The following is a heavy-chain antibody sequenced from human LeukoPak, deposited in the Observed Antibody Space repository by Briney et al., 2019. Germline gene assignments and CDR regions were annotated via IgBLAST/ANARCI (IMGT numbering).Heavy chain of an antibody. CDR2: IKSEGEGTTT. CDR3: IAHFPYFYGFDV. D-gene: IGHD3-3*02. J-gene: IGHJ6*04. Sequence: GGSLRLSCVTSGFTFSTAWMSWVRQAPGKGLEWLGHIKSEGEGTTTDYAAPAKRRFDISRDDSKNMIYLQMSSLKIDDTAIYYCIAHFPYFYGFDVWGKGTTVTVSS. CDR1: GFTFSTAW. V-gene: IGHV3-15*01.